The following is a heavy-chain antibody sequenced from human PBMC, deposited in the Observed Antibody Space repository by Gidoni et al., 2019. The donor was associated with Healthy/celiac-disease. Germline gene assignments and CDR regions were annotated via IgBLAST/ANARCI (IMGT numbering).Heavy chain of an antibody. J-gene: IGHJ6*02. CDR2: IDPSDSYT. CDR3: ARHRIAVARYYGMDV. CDR1: GYSFTSYW. V-gene: IGHV5-10-1*03. Sequence: EVQLVQSGAEVQKPAESLRISCKGSGYSFTSYWISWVRQMPGKGLDWMGRIDPSDSYTNYSPSFQGHVTISADKSISTADLQWSSLKASDTAMYYCARHRIAVARYYGMDVWGQGTTVTVSS. D-gene: IGHD6-19*01.